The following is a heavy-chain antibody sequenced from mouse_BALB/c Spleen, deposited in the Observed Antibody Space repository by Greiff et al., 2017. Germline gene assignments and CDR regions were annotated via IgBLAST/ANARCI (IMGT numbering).Heavy chain of an antibody. CDR1: GFTFSNYW. CDR3: TRPRGGAYYAMDY. V-gene: IGHV6-6*02. Sequence: EVQLQQSGGGLVQPGGSMKLSCVASGFTFSNYWMNWVRQSPEKGLEWVAEIRLKSNNYATHYAESVKGRFTISRDDSKSSVYLQMNNLRAEDTGIYYCTRPRGGAYYAMDYWGQGTSVTVSS. CDR2: IRLKSNNYAT. J-gene: IGHJ4*01.